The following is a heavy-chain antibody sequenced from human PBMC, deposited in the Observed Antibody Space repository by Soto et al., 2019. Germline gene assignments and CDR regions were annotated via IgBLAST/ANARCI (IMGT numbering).Heavy chain of an antibody. CDR2: IYYSGST. V-gene: IGHV4-59*01. Sequence: SETLSLTCAVYGGSFSGYYWTWIRQPPGKGLEWIGYIYYSGSTNYNPSLKSRVTISVDTSKNQFSLKLSSVTAADTAVYYCAIKYSSGWYFDYWGQGTLVTVSS. CDR1: GGSFSGYY. D-gene: IGHD6-19*01. CDR3: AIKYSSGWYFDY. J-gene: IGHJ4*02.